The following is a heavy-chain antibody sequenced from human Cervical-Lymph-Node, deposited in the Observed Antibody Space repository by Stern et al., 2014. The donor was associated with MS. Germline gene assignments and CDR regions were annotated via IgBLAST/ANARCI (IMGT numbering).Heavy chain of an antibody. V-gene: IGHV1-24*01. CDR1: GYTLSEIS. J-gene: IGHJ6*02. CDR2: FDPEQGKT. CDR3: ATHRGRVTYYYGMDV. D-gene: IGHD2-21*02. Sequence: VQLEDSGAEVKKPGASVKVSCKVSGYTLSEISMHWVRQAPGQGLEWMVGFDPEQGKTRYGQKFQGRVTMAEDRSTDTAYMELSSLRSEDTAVYYCATHRGRVTYYYGMDVWGQGTTVTVSS.